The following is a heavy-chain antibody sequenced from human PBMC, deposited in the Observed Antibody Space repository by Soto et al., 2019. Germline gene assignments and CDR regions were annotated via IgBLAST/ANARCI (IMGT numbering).Heavy chain of an antibody. CDR1: GGSVSSGSYY. V-gene: IGHV4-61*01. Sequence: QVQLQESGPGLVKPSETLSLTCTVSGGSVSSGSYYWSWIRQPPGKGLEWIGYIYYSGSTNYNPSLKSRVTISVDTSKNQFSLKLSSVTAADTAVYYCARGGWFGELLSLIPDYWGQGTLVTVSS. D-gene: IGHD3-10*01. CDR2: IYYSGST. CDR3: ARGGWFGELLSLIPDY. J-gene: IGHJ4*02.